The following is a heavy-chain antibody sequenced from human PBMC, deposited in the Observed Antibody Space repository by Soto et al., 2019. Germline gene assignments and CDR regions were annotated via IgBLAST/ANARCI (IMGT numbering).Heavy chain of an antibody. Sequence: EVQLLESGGGLVQPGGSLRLSCAASGFTFSSYAMSWVRQAPGKGLEWVSAISGSGGSTYYADSVKGRFTISRDNSKNTLYLQMSSLRAEETAVYYCAKDQGQYCSGWYYFQHWGQGTLVTVSS. D-gene: IGHD6-19*01. CDR2: ISGSGGST. V-gene: IGHV3-23*01. CDR3: AKDQGQYCSGWYYFQH. CDR1: GFTFSSYA. J-gene: IGHJ1*01.